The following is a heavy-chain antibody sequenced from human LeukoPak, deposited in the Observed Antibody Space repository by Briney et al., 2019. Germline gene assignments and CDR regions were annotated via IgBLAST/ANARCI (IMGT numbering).Heavy chain of an antibody. Sequence: ASVNVSCKASGYTFTSYGISWGRQAPGQGLEWMGWISAYNGNTNYAQKLQGRVTMTTDTSTSTAYMELRSLRSDDTAVYYCARDGPVAGTRQFDYWGQGTLVTVSS. D-gene: IGHD6-19*01. J-gene: IGHJ4*02. CDR3: ARDGPVAGTRQFDY. CDR2: ISAYNGNT. V-gene: IGHV1-18*01. CDR1: GYTFTSYG.